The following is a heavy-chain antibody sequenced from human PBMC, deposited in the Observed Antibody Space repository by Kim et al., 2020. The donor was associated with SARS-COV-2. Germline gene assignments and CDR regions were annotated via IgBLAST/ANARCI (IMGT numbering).Heavy chain of an antibody. V-gene: IGHV3-30*04. Sequence: GGSLRLSCAASGFTFSSYAMHWVRQAPGKGLEWVAVISYDGSNKYYADSVKGRFTISRDNSKNTLYLQMNSLRAEDTAVYYCARSYYYDSSGYYYELGDYWGQGTLVTVSS. CDR1: GFTFSSYA. J-gene: IGHJ4*02. CDR2: ISYDGSNK. CDR3: ARSYYYDSSGYYYELGDY. D-gene: IGHD3-22*01.